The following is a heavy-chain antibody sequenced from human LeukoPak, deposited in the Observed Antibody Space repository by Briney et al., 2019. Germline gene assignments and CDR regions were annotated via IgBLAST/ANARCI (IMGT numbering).Heavy chain of an antibody. V-gene: IGHV3-30*03. Sequence: GGSLRLSCAASGFIFSSHGMHWIRQAPGKGLEWVALISHAGSNEYYAASVKGRFTISRDNSNNEFYLQMNSLRPEDTAVYYCARGGAPAVYFDYWGQGTLVTVSS. D-gene: IGHD1-26*01. J-gene: IGHJ4*02. CDR2: ISHAGSNE. CDR1: GFIFSSHG. CDR3: ARGGAPAVYFDY.